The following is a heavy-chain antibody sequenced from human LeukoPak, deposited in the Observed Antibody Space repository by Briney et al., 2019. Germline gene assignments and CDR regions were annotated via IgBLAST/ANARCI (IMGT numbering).Heavy chain of an antibody. CDR3: ARQGRGAAAPVDS. Sequence: SETLSLTCTVSGGSISSFYWSWIRQPPGKGLEWIGYIYYSGSTNYNPSLKSRVTISVDTSKNQVSLKLTSVTAADTAVYYCARQGRGAAAPVDSWGQGTLVTVSS. V-gene: IGHV4-59*08. J-gene: IGHJ4*02. CDR2: IYYSGST. CDR1: GGSISSFY. D-gene: IGHD6-13*01.